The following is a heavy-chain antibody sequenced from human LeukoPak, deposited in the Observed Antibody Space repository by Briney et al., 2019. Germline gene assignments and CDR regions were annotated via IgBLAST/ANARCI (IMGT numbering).Heavy chain of an antibody. J-gene: IGHJ6*03. Sequence: PGGSLRLSCAASGFAFSDYYMSWIRQAPGKGLEWVSYISSSGSTTYYADSVKGRFTISRDNAKNSLYLQMNSLRAEDTAVYYCARVGPYCSSTSCYRYYYYYYMDVWGKGTTVTVSS. V-gene: IGHV3-11*01. CDR3: ARVGPYCSSTSCYRYYYYYYMDV. D-gene: IGHD2-2*02. CDR2: ISSSGSTT. CDR1: GFAFSDYY.